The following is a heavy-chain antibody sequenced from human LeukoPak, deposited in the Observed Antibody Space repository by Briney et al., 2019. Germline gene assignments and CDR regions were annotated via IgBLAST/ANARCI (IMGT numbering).Heavy chain of an antibody. Sequence: GGSLRLSCAASGFTFSSYAMNWFRQAPGKGLEWVSGISGSGGSTYYADSVKGRFTISRDNSKNTLYLQMNSLRAEDTAVYYCAKDGYSGYAGPYYFDYWGQGTLVTVSS. J-gene: IGHJ4*02. V-gene: IGHV3-23*01. CDR3: AKDGYSGYAGPYYFDY. CDR2: ISGSGGST. D-gene: IGHD5-12*01. CDR1: GFTFSSYA.